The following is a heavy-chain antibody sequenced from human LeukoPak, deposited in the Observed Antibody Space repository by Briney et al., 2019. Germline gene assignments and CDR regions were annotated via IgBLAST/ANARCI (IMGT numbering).Heavy chain of an antibody. CDR3: ATDSPGYSSGWYDYYYYGMDV. D-gene: IGHD6-19*01. CDR2: FDPEDGET. CDR1: GYTLTELS. J-gene: IGHJ6*02. V-gene: IGHV1-24*01. Sequence: ASVKVSFKVSGYTLTELSMHWVRQAPGKGVEWMGGFDPEDGETIYAQKFQGRVTMTEDTSTDTAYMELSSLRSEDTAVYYCATDSPGYSSGWYDYYYYGMDVWGQGTTVTVSS.